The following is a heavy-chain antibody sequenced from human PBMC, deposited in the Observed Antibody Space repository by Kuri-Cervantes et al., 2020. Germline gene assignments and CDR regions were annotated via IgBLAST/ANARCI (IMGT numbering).Heavy chain of an antibody. D-gene: IGHD2-15*01. V-gene: IGHV4-59*01. Sequence: GSLRLSCTVSGGSISSYYGSWIRQSPKKGLEWIGYIYYSGTTKYNPSLKSRVTMSVDTSKNQFSLKLTSVTAADTAVYFCARDGSGGSFRAGWFDPWGQGTLVTVSS. CDR1: GGSISSYY. J-gene: IGHJ5*02. CDR2: IYYSGTT. CDR3: ARDGSGGSFRAGWFDP.